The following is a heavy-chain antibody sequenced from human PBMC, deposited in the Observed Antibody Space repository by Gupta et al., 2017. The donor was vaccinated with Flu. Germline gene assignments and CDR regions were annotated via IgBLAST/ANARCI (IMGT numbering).Heavy chain of an antibody. Sequence: QVQLVQPGAEVKTPGYSVKVSCKAAGGNFNNYPISWVRQAPGQGLEWMGGTIPIFGTAHYAQKFQGRVTITADKSTSTAYMELSSLTSDDTAVYFCARDHPREIVGVVSDNYYYYYMEVWGKGTEVTVSS. CDR2: TIPIFGTA. CDR1: GGNFNNYP. V-gene: IGHV1-69*06. D-gene: IGHD3-3*01. CDR3: ARDHPREIVGVVSDNYYYYYMEV. J-gene: IGHJ6*03.